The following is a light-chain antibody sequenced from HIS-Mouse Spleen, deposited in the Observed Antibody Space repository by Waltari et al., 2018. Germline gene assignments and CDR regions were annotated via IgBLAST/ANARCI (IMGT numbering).Light chain of an antibody. Sequence: QSALTQPASVSGSPGQSITLSCTGTSSDVGGYNYVSWYQQHPGKAPKLMIYDVSNRTSGLSNRFSGSKSGKTASLTISGLQAEDEADYYCSSYTSSSTEVFGGGTKRTVL. CDR2: DVS. V-gene: IGLV2-14*03. CDR1: SSDVGGYNY. J-gene: IGLJ2*01. CDR3: SSYTSSSTEV.